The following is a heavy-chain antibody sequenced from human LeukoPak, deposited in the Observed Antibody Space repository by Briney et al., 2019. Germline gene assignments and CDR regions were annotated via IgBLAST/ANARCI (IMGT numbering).Heavy chain of an antibody. D-gene: IGHD3-3*01. J-gene: IGHJ4*02. CDR3: ARNPDYDFWSGYYTGPDY. Sequence: GGSLILSCAASGLTFSSYEMNWVRQAPGKGLEWVSYISSSGSTIYYADSVKGRFTISRDNAKNSLYLQMNSLRAEDTAVYYCARNPDYDFWSGYYTGPDYWGQGTLVTVSS. CDR2: ISSSGSTI. V-gene: IGHV3-48*03. CDR1: GLTFSSYE.